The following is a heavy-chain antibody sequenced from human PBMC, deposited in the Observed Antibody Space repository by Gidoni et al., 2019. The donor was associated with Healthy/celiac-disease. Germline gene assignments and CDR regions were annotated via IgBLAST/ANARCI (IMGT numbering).Heavy chain of an antibody. CDR3: AKAREVRYDFWSGYPIDY. Sequence: EVQLVESGGGLVQPGGSLRLSCAASGFTFSSYAMSWVRQAPGKGLEWVSAISGSGGSTYYADSVKGRFTISRDNSKNTLYLQMNSLRAEDTAVYYCAKAREVRYDFWSGYPIDYWGQGTLVTVSS. CDR2: ISGSGGST. D-gene: IGHD3-3*01. V-gene: IGHV3-23*04. CDR1: GFTFSSYA. J-gene: IGHJ4*02.